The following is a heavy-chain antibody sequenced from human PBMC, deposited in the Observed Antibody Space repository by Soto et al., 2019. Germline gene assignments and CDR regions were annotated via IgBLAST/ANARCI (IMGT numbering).Heavy chain of an antibody. D-gene: IGHD6-13*01. Sequence: GGSLRLSCTASGFTFNTHWMHWVRQAPGKGLVWVSRIYFDGITTNYADSVKGRLTVSRDNAKNTVYLHVNTLRDEDTAVYYCVRRHVSATGIDWFDPWGQGTLVTVSS. CDR2: IYFDGITT. CDR1: GFTFNTHW. CDR3: VRRHVSATGIDWFDP. V-gene: IGHV3-74*01. J-gene: IGHJ5*02.